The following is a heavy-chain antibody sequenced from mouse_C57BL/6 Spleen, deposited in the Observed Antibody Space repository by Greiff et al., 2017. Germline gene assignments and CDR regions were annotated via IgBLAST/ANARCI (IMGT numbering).Heavy chain of an antibody. Sequence: VQLKESGGGLVKPGGSLKLSCAASGFTFSDYGMHWVRQAPGKGLEWVAYISSGSSTIYYADTVKGRFTISRDNAKNTLFLQMTSLRSEDTAMYYCARGSLYAMDYWGQGTSVTVSS. CDR2: ISSGSSTI. J-gene: IGHJ4*01. V-gene: IGHV5-17*01. CDR1: GFTFSDYG. D-gene: IGHD1-1*01. CDR3: ARGSLYAMDY.